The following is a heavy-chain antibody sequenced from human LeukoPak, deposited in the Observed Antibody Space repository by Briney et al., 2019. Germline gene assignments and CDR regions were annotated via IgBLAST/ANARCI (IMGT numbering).Heavy chain of an antibody. V-gene: IGHV3-11*01. CDR3: ARDPGSGYEEHFDY. CDR1: GFIFSNYA. CDR2: ISSSGSTM. D-gene: IGHD5-12*01. J-gene: IGHJ4*02. Sequence: GGSLRLSCAASGFIFSNYAMIWVRQAPGKGLEWVSYISSSGSTMYYTDSVKGRFTISRDNAKDSLYLQMNSLRAEDTAVYYCARDPGSGYEEHFDYWGQGTLVTVSS.